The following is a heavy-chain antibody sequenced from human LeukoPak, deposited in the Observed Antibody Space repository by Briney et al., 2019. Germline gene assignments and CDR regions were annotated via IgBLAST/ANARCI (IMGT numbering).Heavy chain of an antibody. D-gene: IGHD5-18*01. V-gene: IGHV4-34*01. J-gene: IGHJ6*03. CDR1: GGSFRDYS. CDR2: INPSGGT. Sequence: SETLSLTCAVYGGSFRDYSWSWIRQPPGKGLEWIGEINPSGGTNHNPSLMSRLSMSVDTSKNQIFLRVSSVTAADTAVYYCARVGYRYSINDWSRIGLGAYPTKYYYYMDVWGKGTTVTVSS. CDR3: ARVGYRYSINDWSRIGLGAYPTKYYYYMDV.